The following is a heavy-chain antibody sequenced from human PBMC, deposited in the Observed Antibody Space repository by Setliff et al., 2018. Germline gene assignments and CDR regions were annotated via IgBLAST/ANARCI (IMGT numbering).Heavy chain of an antibody. J-gene: IGHJ4*02. CDR2: IYSGGST. CDR3: ARDGGEY. CDR1: GFTVSSNY. Sequence: HPGGSLRLSCAASGFTVSSNYMSWVRQAPGKGLEWVSVIYSGGSTYYADSVKGRFSISRGNAKNSLYLQMNSLRAEDTAVYYCARDGGEYWGQGTLVTVSS. D-gene: IGHD3-16*01. V-gene: IGHV3-66*01.